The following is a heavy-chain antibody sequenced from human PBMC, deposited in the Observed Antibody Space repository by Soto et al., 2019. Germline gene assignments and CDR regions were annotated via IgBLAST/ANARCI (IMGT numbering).Heavy chain of an antibody. CDR2: IIPILGIA. CDR1: GGTFSSYT. D-gene: IGHD6-19*01. CDR3: ARDLYSSGWQH. Sequence: SVKVSCKASGGTFSSYTISWVRQAPGQGLEWMGRIIPILGIANYAQKFQGRVTMTADKSTSTAYMELRSLRSDDTAVYYCARDLYSSGWQHWGQGTLVTVSS. V-gene: IGHV1-69*04. J-gene: IGHJ4*02.